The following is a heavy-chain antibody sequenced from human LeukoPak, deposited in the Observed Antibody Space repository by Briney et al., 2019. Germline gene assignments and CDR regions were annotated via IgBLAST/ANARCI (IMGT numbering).Heavy chain of an antibody. CDR3: ASHCSGGTCYRYYFDN. Sequence: PSQTLSLTCTVSGGFISSGGYYWSWIRQHPGKGLEWIGYTYYTGSTYYNPSLKSRASISVDPSNNQFSLKLSSVSAADTAVYYCASHCSGGTCYRYYFDNWGQGTLVTVSS. CDR1: GGFISSGGYY. V-gene: IGHV4-31*03. J-gene: IGHJ4*02. D-gene: IGHD2-15*01. CDR2: TYYTGST.